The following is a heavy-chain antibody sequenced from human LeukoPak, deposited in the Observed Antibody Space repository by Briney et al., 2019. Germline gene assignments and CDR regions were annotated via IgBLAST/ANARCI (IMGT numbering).Heavy chain of an antibody. CDR2: ITGGSDST. CDR1: GFTFSTYV. V-gene: IGHV3-23*01. Sequence: GGSLRLSCAASGFTFSTYVMSWVRQAPGKGLEWVSAITGGSDSTYYADSVKGRFTISRDNSKNTLYLQMNSLRAEDTAIYYCATERVPDYWGQGTLVTVSS. J-gene: IGHJ4*02. CDR3: ATERVPDY.